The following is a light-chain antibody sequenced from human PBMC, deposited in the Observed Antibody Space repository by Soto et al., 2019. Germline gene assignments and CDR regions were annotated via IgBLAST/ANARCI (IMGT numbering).Light chain of an antibody. Sequence: EIVLTQSPGTLSLSPGERATLSCRASQSVSSSYLAWYQQKPGQAPRLLIYDTSDRATGIPDRFSASGSGTDFTLTISRLEPXXFAXXXCQHYGTSALFGPGTKVDIK. V-gene: IGKV3-20*01. CDR1: QSVSSSY. CDR2: DTS. J-gene: IGKJ3*01. CDR3: QHYGTSAL.